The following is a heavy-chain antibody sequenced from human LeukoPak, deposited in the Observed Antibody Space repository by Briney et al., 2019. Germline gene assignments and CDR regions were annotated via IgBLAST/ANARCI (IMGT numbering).Heavy chain of an antibody. J-gene: IGHJ4*02. Sequence: QLGGSLRLSCAASGFTFSSFAMSWVPQAPGKGLEWVSAISGSGGSTYYADSVKGRFTITRDNSKNTLYLQMNSLRAEDTAVYYCAKDSGEFDYWGQGTLVTVSS. D-gene: IGHD3-10*01. CDR3: AKDSGEFDY. CDR1: GFTFSSFA. CDR2: ISGSGGST. V-gene: IGHV3-23*01.